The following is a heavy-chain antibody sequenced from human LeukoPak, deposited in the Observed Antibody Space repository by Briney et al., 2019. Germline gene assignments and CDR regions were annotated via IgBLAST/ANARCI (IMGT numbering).Heavy chain of an antibody. CDR3: ARQDGITISTLGYYYYGMDV. D-gene: IGHD3-9*01. Sequence: GESLKISCKGSGYRFNAYWIAWVRQMPGKGLEWMGIIYPGDSDTRYSPSFQGQVTISADKSISTAYLQWSSLKASDTAMYYCARQDGITISTLGYYYYGMDVWGQGTTVTVSS. V-gene: IGHV5-51*01. J-gene: IGHJ6*02. CDR1: GYRFNAYW. CDR2: IYPGDSDT.